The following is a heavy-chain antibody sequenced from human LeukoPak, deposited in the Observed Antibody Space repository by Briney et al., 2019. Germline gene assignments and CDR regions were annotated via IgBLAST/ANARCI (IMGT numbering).Heavy chain of an antibody. V-gene: IGHV1-2*06. Sequence: ASVKVSCKASGYTLTAHYMHWVRQAPGQGLEWMGRINPNSGDTNYAQKFQGRVTMTRDTSISTAYMDLSRLTSDDTAVYYCARPYGSGSFDNWFDPWGRGTLVIVSS. CDR1: GYTLTAHY. CDR2: INPNSGDT. CDR3: ARPYGSGSFDNWFDP. J-gene: IGHJ5*02. D-gene: IGHD3-10*01.